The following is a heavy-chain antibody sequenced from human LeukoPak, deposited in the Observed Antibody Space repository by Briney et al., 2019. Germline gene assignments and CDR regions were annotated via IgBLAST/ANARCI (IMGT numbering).Heavy chain of an antibody. CDR2: IYTSGST. CDR3: ARDLGSGSYLGWFDP. V-gene: IGHV4-4*07. D-gene: IGHD3-10*02. Sequence: SETLSLTCTVTGGSISSYYWSWIRQPAGKGLEWIGRIYTSGSTNYNPSLKSRVTMSVDTSKNQFSLKLSSVTAADTAVYYCARDLGSGSYLGWFDPWGQGTLVTVSS. CDR1: GGSISSYY. J-gene: IGHJ5*02.